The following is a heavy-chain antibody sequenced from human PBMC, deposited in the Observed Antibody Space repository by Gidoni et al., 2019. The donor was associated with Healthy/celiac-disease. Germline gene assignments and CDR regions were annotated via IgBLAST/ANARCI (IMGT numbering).Heavy chain of an antibody. Sequence: QVQLVESGGGLVKPGGSLRLSCAASGFTFSDDYMSWIRQAPGQGLEWVSYISSSSSYTNHADSVKGRLTISRDNAKNSLYLQMNSLRAEDTAVYYCARLYYYDSSGGPPDYWGQGTLVTVSS. J-gene: IGHJ4*02. CDR2: ISSSSSYT. CDR3: ARLYYYDSSGGPPDY. D-gene: IGHD3-22*01. V-gene: IGHV3-11*06. CDR1: GFTFSDDY.